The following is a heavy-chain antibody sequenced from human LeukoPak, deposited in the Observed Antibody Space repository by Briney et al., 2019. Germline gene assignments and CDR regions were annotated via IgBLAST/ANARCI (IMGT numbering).Heavy chain of an antibody. D-gene: IGHD6-19*01. V-gene: IGHV4-59*08. Sequence: PSETLSLTCSASGASTSRRYWSWIRQSPGRTLEWIGHIYDGRDTKYNPSLTSRVAISVDTSRNHFSLRLASVTAADTAIYYCAQTTGWPGFDFWGPGALVTVSS. CDR1: GASTSRRY. CDR3: AQTTGWPGFDF. CDR2: IYDGRDT. J-gene: IGHJ4*02.